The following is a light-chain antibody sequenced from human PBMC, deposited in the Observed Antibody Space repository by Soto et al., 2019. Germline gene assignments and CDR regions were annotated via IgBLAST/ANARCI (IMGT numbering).Light chain of an antibody. CDR3: QTWGTGIRV. Sequence: QSVLTQSPSASASLGASVKLTCTLSSGHSSFAIAWHQQQPEKGPRYLMKLNSDGSHSKGDGIPDRFSGSRSGAERYLTISSRQSEDEADYDCQTWGTGIRVFGGGTKLTVL. J-gene: IGLJ2*01. V-gene: IGLV4-69*01. CDR2: LNSDGSH. CDR1: SGHSSFA.